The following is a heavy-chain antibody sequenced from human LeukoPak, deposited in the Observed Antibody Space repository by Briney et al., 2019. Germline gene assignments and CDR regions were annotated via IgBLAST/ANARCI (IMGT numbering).Heavy chain of an antibody. Sequence: ASVKVSCKGSGYIFTGYFMHWVRQAPGQGPEWMGRINPDSGGTNYAQKFQDRVTMTRDTSISTAYMELSSLRSDDTAVYYCVRDLSSTSNWELDYWGQGTLVTVSS. D-gene: IGHD1-26*01. CDR2: INPDSGGT. J-gene: IGHJ4*02. V-gene: IGHV1-2*06. CDR1: GYIFTGYF. CDR3: VRDLSSTSNWELDY.